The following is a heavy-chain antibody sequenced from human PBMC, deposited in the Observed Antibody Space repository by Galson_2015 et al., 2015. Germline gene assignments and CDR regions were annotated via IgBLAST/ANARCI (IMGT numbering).Heavy chain of an antibody. CDR3: ARGWLVWFGGGETIDY. D-gene: IGHD3-10*01. J-gene: IGHJ4*01. Sequence: SLRLSCAASGFTFSDYAMNWVRQVPGKGLEWVSSISNSGVYTYYADSVKGRFTISRDNAKNSLYLEMNSLRAEDTSLYYCARGWLVWFGGGETIDYWGQGAVVTVSS. CDR1: GFTFSDYA. CDR2: ISNSGVYT. V-gene: IGHV3-21*01.